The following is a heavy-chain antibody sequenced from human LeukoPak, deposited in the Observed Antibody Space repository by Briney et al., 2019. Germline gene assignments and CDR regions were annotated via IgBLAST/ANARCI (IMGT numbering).Heavy chain of an antibody. V-gene: IGHV3-64*01. CDR3: ARGDYDSSGYYRY. CDR2: ISSNGGST. CDR1: GFTFSSYS. J-gene: IGHJ4*02. Sequence: GGSLRLSCAASGFTFSSYSMNWVRQAPGKGLEYVSAISSNGGSTYYANSVKGRFTISRDNSKNTLYLQMGSLRAEDMAVYYCARGDYDSSGYYRYWGQGTLVTVSS. D-gene: IGHD3-22*01.